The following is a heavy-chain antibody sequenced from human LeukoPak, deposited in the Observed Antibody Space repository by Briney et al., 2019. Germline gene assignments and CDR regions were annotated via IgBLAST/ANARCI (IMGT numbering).Heavy chain of an antibody. CDR1: NDSIDTSGW. CDR2: IFHPGNV. J-gene: IGHJ4*02. Sequence: SETLSLTCDVVNDSIDTSGWCSWLRQPPGKGLEWIGEIFHPGNVNINPSLKNRVFMSVDRSKNQFSLHLTSMSAADTAMYYCTCDGYYYLGNWGRGALVTVSS. CDR3: TCDGYYYLGN. D-gene: IGHD5-24*01. V-gene: IGHV4-4*02.